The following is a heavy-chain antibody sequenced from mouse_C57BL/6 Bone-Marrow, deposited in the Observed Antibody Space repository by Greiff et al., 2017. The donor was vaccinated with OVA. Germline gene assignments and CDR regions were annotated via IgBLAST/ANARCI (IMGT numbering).Heavy chain of an antibody. J-gene: IGHJ2*01. CDR3: TSLYGNYPYYFDY. Sequence: EVQLQQSGGGLVQPGGSMKLSCAASGFTFSDAWMDWVRQSPEKGLEWVAEIRNKANNHATYYAESVKGRFTISRDDSKSSVYLQMNSLRAEDTGIYYCTSLYGNYPYYFDYWGQGTTLTVSS. D-gene: IGHD2-1*01. CDR1: GFTFSDAW. V-gene: IGHV6-6*01. CDR2: IRNKANNHAT.